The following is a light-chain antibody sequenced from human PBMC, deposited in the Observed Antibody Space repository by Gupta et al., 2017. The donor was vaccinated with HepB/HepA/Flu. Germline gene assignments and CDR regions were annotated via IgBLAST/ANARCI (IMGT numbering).Light chain of an antibody. Sequence: SVLTHSHSLSVGPGQRVSISCSGGSSNVGSNNVNWYQQLPGTAPKLLIYYNDERPSGVPDRISGSKSGTSASLAISGLQSEDEADYYCAAWDTSLNAVVFGGGTKLTVL. CDR1: SSNVGSNN. CDR3: AAWDTSLNAVV. CDR2: YND. V-gene: IGLV1-44*01. J-gene: IGLJ2*01.